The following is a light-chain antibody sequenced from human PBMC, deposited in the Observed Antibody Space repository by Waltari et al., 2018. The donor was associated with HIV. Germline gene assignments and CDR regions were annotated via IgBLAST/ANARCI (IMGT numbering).Light chain of an antibody. Sequence: DIHLTQSPSFLSAPSGDGIIITCRASQGISSSLAWYQQKPGKAPNLLIFDASTLQVGVPSRFSGSGSGTEFTLTVDSLQPEDFATYYCQQLKSYPHTFGGGTRVEI. CDR2: DAS. J-gene: IGKJ4*01. CDR3: QQLKSYPHT. V-gene: IGKV1-9*01. CDR1: QGISSS.